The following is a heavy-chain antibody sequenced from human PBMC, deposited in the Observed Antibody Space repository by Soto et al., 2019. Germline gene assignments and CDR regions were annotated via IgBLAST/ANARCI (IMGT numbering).Heavy chain of an antibody. Sequence: GGSLRLSCAASGFTFRDYWMSWVRQAPGKGLEWVGNINQDGSGGYYADSLKGRFTISRDNAKNSLFLQMTNLRVEDTAVYYCASRGSAGIHFDSWGQGSLVTVSS. CDR3: ASRGSAGIHFDS. V-gene: IGHV3-7*03. CDR2: INQDGSGG. D-gene: IGHD3-10*01. CDR1: GFTFRDYW. J-gene: IGHJ5*01.